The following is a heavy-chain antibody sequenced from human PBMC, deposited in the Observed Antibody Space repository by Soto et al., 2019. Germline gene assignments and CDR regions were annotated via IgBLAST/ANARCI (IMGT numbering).Heavy chain of an antibody. CDR3: ARDRYYDFWSGYYFFRHGESPKQLNYGMDV. J-gene: IGHJ6*02. D-gene: IGHD3-3*01. CDR2: IYYSGST. Sequence: PSETLSLTCTVSGGSVSSGSYYWSWIRQPPGKGLEWIGYIYYSGSTNYNPSLKSRVTISVDTSKNQFSLKLSSVTAADTAVYYCARDRYYDFWSGYYFFRHGESPKQLNYGMDVWGQGTTVTVSS. V-gene: IGHV4-61*01. CDR1: GGSVSSGSYY.